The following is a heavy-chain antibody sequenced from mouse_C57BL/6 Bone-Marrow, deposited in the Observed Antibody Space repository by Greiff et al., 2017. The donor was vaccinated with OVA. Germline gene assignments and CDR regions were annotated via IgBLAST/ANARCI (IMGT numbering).Heavy chain of an antibody. CDR3: ARPPYYYGRAWFAD. CDR1: GFTFSDYG. Sequence: EVKLEESGGGLVKPGGSLKLSCAASGFTFSDYGMHWVRQAPEKGLEWVAYISSGSSTIYYADTVKGRFTISRDNATNTLFLQLPSLRSEDTAMYYCARPPYYYGRAWFADWGKGTLVTVSA. V-gene: IGHV5-17*01. CDR2: ISSGSSTI. D-gene: IGHD1-1*01. J-gene: IGHJ3*01.